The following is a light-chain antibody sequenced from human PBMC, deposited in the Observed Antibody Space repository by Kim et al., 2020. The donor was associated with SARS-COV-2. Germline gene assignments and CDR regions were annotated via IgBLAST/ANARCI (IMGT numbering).Light chain of an antibody. CDR1: SNNVGNEG. CDR3: SAWDTSLGAWA. J-gene: IGLJ3*02. V-gene: IGLV10-54*01. Sequence: HAATLTCTGNSNNVGNEGAAWLQQHQGHPPKRLFHRDDSRPPWISERLSAPTSGNTASLTITGLQPEDEAAYYCSAWDTSLGAWAFGGGTQLTVL. CDR2: RDD.